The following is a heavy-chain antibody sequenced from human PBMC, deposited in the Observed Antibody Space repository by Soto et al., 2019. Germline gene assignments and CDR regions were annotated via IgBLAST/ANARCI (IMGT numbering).Heavy chain of an antibody. CDR2: ISYDGSNK. V-gene: IGHV3-30*18. CDR3: AKVYYDFWSGPYYYYYGMDV. J-gene: IGHJ6*02. CDR1: GFTFSSYG. Sequence: GGSLRLSCAASGFTFSSYGMHWVRQAPGKGLEWVAVISYDGSNKYYADSVKGRFTISRDNSKNTLYLQMNSLRAEDTAVYYCAKVYYDFWSGPYYYYYGMDVWGQGTTVTVSS. D-gene: IGHD3-3*01.